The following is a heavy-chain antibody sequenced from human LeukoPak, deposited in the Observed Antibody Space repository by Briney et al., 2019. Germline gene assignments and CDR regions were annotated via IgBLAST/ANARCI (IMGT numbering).Heavy chain of an antibody. D-gene: IGHD5-18*01. J-gene: IGHJ5*02. V-gene: IGHV4-59*08. CDR3: ARPQVRVYIYGWIS. Sequence: PSETLSLTCSVSGGSIYSNYCGWIRQPPGKGLEWIGYIYYSGSTNYNPSLKSRVTISVDTSKNQFSLKLSSVTAADKAVYYCARPQVRVYIYGWISWGQGTLVTVSP. CDR2: IYYSGST. CDR1: GGSIYSNY.